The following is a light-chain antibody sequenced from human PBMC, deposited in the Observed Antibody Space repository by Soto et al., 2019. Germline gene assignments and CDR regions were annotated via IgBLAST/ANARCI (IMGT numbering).Light chain of an antibody. V-gene: IGKV3-20*01. CDR2: GAS. CDR1: QSFSSSY. Sequence: EIVLTQSPGTLSLSPGERATISCRASQSFSSSYLAWYQQKPGQAPSLLFFGASSRATGFPDRFIGSGSWTDFTLPISRLEPEDFAVYYCQQYGSSPLTFGGG. CDR3: QQYGSSPLT. J-gene: IGKJ4*01.